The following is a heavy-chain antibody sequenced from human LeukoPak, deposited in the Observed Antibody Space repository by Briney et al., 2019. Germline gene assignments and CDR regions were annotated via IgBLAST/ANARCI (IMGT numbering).Heavy chain of an antibody. CDR3: ARAYFDILTAYDN. CDR1: GFTFSSYS. Sequence: GGSLRLSCAASGFTFSSYSMNWVRQAPGKGLEWVSSISSSSSYIYYADSVKGRFTVPRDNAKDSLYLQMNSLSAEDTAVYYCARAYFDILTAYDNWGQGTLVTVSS. J-gene: IGHJ4*02. CDR2: ISSSSSYI. V-gene: IGHV3-21*01. D-gene: IGHD3-9*01.